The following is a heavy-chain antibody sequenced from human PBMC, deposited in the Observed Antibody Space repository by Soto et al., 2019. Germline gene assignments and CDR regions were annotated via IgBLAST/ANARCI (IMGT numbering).Heavy chain of an antibody. CDR2: TYYRSKWYN. Sequence: PSETLSLTCAISGDSVSSNNAAFNCISQSPSRGLEWLGRTYYRSKWYNEYAVSVKSRITIDPDTSKNRFSLQLNSVTPEDTAVYYCARTPASGTLDPWGQGTLVTVSS. J-gene: IGHJ5*02. D-gene: IGHD6-13*01. CDR1: GDSVSSNNAA. V-gene: IGHV6-1*01. CDR3: ARTPASGTLDP.